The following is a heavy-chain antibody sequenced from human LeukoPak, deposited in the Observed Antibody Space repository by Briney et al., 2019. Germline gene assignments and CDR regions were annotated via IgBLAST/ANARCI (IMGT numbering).Heavy chain of an antibody. Sequence: PSETLSLTCTVSGGSISGSSYYWGWIRQPPGKGLEWIGSIYYSGSTYYNPSLKSRVTISVDTSKNQFSLKLSSVTAADTAVYYCARVSSSWYQDWYFDLWGRGTLVTVSS. J-gene: IGHJ2*01. D-gene: IGHD6-13*01. CDR2: IYYSGST. CDR3: ARVSSSWYQDWYFDL. V-gene: IGHV4-39*07. CDR1: GGSISGSSYY.